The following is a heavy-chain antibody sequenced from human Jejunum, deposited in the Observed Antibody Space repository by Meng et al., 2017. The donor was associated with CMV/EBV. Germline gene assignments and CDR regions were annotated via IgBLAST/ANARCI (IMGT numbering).Heavy chain of an antibody. Sequence: ASGGTFINYAVHWVRQAPGQGLEWMGGLIPMYGTTSFGEKFKARVTLTADESASVVYMELSSLRSDDTAVYYCARSHANYFSACMDYWGQGTLVTVSS. CDR3: ARSHANYFSACMDY. V-gene: IGHV1-69*01. CDR2: LIPMYGTT. CDR1: GGTFINYA. D-gene: IGHD3-3*01. J-gene: IGHJ4*02.